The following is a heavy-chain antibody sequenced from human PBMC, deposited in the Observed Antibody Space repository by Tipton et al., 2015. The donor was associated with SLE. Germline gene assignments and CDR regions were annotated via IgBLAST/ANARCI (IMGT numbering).Heavy chain of an antibody. Sequence: LRLSCTVSGGSISSYYWSWIRQPPGKGLEWIGYIYYSGSTNYNPSLKSRVTISVDTSKNQFSLKLGSVTAADTAVYYCASGRAVAGGDYFDYWGQGTLVTVSS. D-gene: IGHD6-19*01. V-gene: IGHV4-59*01. J-gene: IGHJ4*02. CDR3: ASGRAVAGGDYFDY. CDR2: IYYSGST. CDR1: GGSISSYY.